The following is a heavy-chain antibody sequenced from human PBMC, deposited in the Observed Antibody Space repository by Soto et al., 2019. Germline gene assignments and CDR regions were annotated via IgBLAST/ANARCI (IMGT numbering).Heavy chain of an antibody. V-gene: IGHV3-48*03. Sequence: PGGSLRLSCAASGFIFSNYEMNWVRQAPGKGLDWVSFISTRGSTKYYADSVKGRFIISRDNAKNSLSLQMNSLRAEDTAVYYCTRDPDCTSTRCYTGTFDYWGQGAPVTVSS. J-gene: IGHJ4*02. D-gene: IGHD2-2*02. CDR1: GFIFSNYE. CDR3: TRDPDCTSTRCYTGTFDY. CDR2: ISTRGSTK.